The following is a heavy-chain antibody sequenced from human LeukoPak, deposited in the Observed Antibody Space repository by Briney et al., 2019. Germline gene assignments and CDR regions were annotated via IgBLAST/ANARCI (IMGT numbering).Heavy chain of an antibody. Sequence: PLETLSLTCTVSGGSISSYSWSWIRQPPGKGQEWIGYIYYSGSTNYTPSLKSRVTISVDTSKNQFSLKLSSVTAADTAVYYCARHVGSSWYFDYWGQGTLVTVSS. V-gene: IGHV4-59*08. CDR3: ARHVGSSWYFDY. CDR2: IYYSGST. D-gene: IGHD6-13*01. CDR1: GGSISSYS. J-gene: IGHJ4*02.